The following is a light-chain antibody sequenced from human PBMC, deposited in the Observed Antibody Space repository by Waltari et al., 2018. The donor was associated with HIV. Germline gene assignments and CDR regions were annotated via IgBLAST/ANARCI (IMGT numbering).Light chain of an antibody. CDR2: DNK. CDR1: NSNIGSNY. Sequence: QSVLTQPPSVSAAPGQKVTISCSGNNSNIGSNYVSWYQQLPGTAPKLLIYDNKERPSGIPDRFSGSTSGTSATLGITGLQTGDEADYYCGTWDSSLSAVVFGGGTKLTVL. J-gene: IGLJ2*01. V-gene: IGLV1-51*01. CDR3: GTWDSSLSAVV.